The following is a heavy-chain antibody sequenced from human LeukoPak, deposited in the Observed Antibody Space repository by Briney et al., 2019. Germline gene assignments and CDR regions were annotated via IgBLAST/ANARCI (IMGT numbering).Heavy chain of an antibody. CDR3: AREYTMVRGVIITGWFDP. CDR2: INHSGST. J-gene: IGHJ5*02. CDR1: GGSFSGYY. Sequence: KPSETPSPTCAVYGGSFSGYYWSWIRQPPRKGPEWIGGINHSGSTNYNPSLKSRVTISVDTSKNQFSLKLSSVTAADTAVYYCAREYTMVRGVIITGWFDPWGQGTLVTVSS. V-gene: IGHV4-34*01. D-gene: IGHD3-10*01.